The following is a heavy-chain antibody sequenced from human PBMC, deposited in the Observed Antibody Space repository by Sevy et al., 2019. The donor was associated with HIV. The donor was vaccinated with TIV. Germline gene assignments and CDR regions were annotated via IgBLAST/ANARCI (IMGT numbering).Heavy chain of an antibody. D-gene: IGHD3-16*02. CDR2: IISSSRYI. CDR1: GFTFSSYS. Sequence: GGSLRLSCAASGFTFSSYSMNWVRQAPGKGLEWVSSIISSSRYIYYPDSVRGRFTISRDNAKNSLYLQMNSLRAEDTAVYYCASAGAVIETDAFDFWGQGTMVTVSS. J-gene: IGHJ3*01. V-gene: IGHV3-21*01. CDR3: ASAGAVIETDAFDF.